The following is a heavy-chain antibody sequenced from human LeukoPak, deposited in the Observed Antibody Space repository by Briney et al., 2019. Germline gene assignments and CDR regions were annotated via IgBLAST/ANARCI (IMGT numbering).Heavy chain of an antibody. CDR1: GGSISSYY. CDR3: TTDHTLAGELLRDDAFDI. Sequence: SETLSLTCTVSGGSISSYYWSWIRQPPGKGLEWIGYIYYSGSNNYNPSLKSRVTISVDTSKNQFSLKLSSVTAADTAVYYCTTDHTLAGELLRDDAFDIWGQGTMVTVSS. CDR2: IYYSGSN. J-gene: IGHJ3*02. V-gene: IGHV4-59*01. D-gene: IGHD1-26*01.